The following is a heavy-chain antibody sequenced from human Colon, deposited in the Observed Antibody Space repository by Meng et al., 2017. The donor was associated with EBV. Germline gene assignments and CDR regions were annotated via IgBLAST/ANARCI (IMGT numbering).Heavy chain of an antibody. Sequence: QVQLQESGPGLVKPSGTLSLPCAVSGDSISNNGWSWVRQPPGKGLEWIGEIYHSGTTNYNPSLRSRVTISVDKSKNQFSLQLTSVTAADTAVYYCARNGDYNPGLYWGQGTLVTVSS. D-gene: IGHD4-17*01. CDR1: GDSISNNG. V-gene: IGHV4-4*02. CDR2: IYHSGTT. J-gene: IGHJ4*02. CDR3: ARNGDYNPGLY.